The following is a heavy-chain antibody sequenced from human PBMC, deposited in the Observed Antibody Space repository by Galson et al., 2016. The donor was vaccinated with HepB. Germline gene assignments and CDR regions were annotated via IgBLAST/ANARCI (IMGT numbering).Heavy chain of an antibody. CDR2: FFSGGRT. V-gene: IGHV4-39*01. Sequence: SETLSLTCTLSGGSVGSGGVYWGWIRQPPGKGLDYVGNFFSGGRTSYNPSLESRVSISVDTSKNQFSLKLTSVTAADSGVYYCGTSTGTTEYWGQGTLATVSS. J-gene: IGHJ4*02. CDR1: GGSVGSGGVY. CDR3: GTSTGTTEY. D-gene: IGHD1-1*01.